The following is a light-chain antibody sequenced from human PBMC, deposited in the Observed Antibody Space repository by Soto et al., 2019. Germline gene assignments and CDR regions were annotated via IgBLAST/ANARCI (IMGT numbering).Light chain of an antibody. CDR2: DTY. CDR3: QRFNNWPPWT. V-gene: IGKV3-15*01. CDR1: QSVSSD. J-gene: IGKJ1*01. Sequence: EIVMTQSPVTLSVSPGERATLSCRAGQSVSSDLAWYQQKPGQAPSLLIYDTYIRATGIPARFSGSGPGTEFTLTIASLQSEDFGVYYCQRFNNWPPWTFGQGTKVDIK.